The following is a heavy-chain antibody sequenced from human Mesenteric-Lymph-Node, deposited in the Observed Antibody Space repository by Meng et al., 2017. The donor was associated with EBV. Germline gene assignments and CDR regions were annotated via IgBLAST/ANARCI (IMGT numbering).Heavy chain of an antibody. J-gene: IGHJ4*02. CDR2: ISASGGST. D-gene: IGHD1-26*01. V-gene: IGHV3-23*01. CDR1: GFTFGNCA. Sequence: VQLLESGGGLVQPGWSLRLSCSASGFTFGNCAMSWVRQAPGKGLEWLSGISASGGSTSYADSVTGRFTISRDYSKNTLFLQMNSLRAEDTAVYYCARRPIVTGSYYFDYWGQGTLVTVSS. CDR3: ARRPIVTGSYYFDY.